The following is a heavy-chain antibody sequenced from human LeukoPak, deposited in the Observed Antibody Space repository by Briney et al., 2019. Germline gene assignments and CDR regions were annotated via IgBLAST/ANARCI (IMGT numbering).Heavy chain of an antibody. D-gene: IGHD1-14*01. CDR2: IILNNGAT. Sequence: ASVKVSCKPSGFTFTDYYLHWVRQAPGQGLEWMGRIILNNGATNYAQKFQCRVTLTRDTSISTAYMELSRQTSDDTAVYYCATDGGNHNFDYWGQGTLVTVS. CDR3: ATDGGNHNFDY. V-gene: IGHV1-2*06. CDR1: GFTFTDYY. J-gene: IGHJ4*02.